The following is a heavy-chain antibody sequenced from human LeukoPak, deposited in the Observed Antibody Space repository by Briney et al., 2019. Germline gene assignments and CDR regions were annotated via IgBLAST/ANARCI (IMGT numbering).Heavy chain of an antibody. J-gene: IGHJ4*02. CDR3: ARGRRPLYYFDY. CDR1: GGSFSGYY. Sequence: PSETLSLTCAVYGGSFSGYYWSWTRQPPGKGLEWIGEINHSGSTNYNPSLKSRVTISVDTSKNQFSLKLSSVTAADTAVYYCARGRRPLYYFDYWGQGTLVTVSS. V-gene: IGHV4-34*01. CDR2: INHSGST.